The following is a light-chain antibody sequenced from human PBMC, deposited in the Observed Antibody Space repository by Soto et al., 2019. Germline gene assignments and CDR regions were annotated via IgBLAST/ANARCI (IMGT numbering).Light chain of an antibody. CDR3: QQSLTIPYT. CDR2: AAS. Sequence: DIQMTQSPSSLSASVRDRVTITCRASQTISTHLNWYQQKPGKAPKLLIYAASTLQSGVPSRFSGSGSGTEFTLTINSLQPEDFATYYCQQSLTIPYTFGQGTKREIK. CDR1: QTISTH. J-gene: IGKJ2*01. V-gene: IGKV1-39*01.